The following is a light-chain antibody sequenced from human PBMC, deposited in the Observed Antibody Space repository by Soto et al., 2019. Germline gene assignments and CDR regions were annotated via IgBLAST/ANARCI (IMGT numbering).Light chain of an antibody. Sequence: QSVLTQPPSASGTPGQRVTISCSGSSSNIGSNAVKWYQQLPGTAPKLLIYNNNQRPSGGPDRFSVSKSGTSASLAISGLQSEDEADYYCAAWDDSLNGVIFGGGTKLTVL. CDR2: NNN. CDR1: SSNIGSNA. CDR3: AAWDDSLNGVI. J-gene: IGLJ2*01. V-gene: IGLV1-44*01.